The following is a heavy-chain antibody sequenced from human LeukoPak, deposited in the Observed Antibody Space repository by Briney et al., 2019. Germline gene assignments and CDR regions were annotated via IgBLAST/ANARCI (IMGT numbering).Heavy chain of an antibody. D-gene: IGHD3-22*01. CDR1: GGSFSGYY. V-gene: IGHV4-34*01. CDR3: ARTTYYYDSSGYYPLYYFDY. CDR2: INHSGST. J-gene: IGHJ4*02. Sequence: KSSETLSLTCAVYGGSFSGYYWSWIRQPPGKGLEWIGEINHSGSTNYNPSLKSRVTISVDTSKNQFSLKLSSVTAADTAVYYCARTTYYYDSSGYYPLYYFDYWGQGTLVTVSS.